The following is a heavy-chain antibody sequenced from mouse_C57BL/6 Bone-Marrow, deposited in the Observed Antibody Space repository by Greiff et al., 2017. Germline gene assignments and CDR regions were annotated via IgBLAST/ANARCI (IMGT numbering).Heavy chain of an antibody. D-gene: IGHD2-3*01. CDR1: GYTFTSYW. V-gene: IGHV1-69*01. Sequence: QVQLQQPGAELVMPGASVKLSCKASGYTFTSYWMHWVKQRPGQGLEWIGEIDPTDSSTNYNQKFKGKSTLTVDKSSSTAYMQLSSLTSEDSAVYYCAREGDDGYFDVWGTGTTVTVSS. J-gene: IGHJ1*03. CDR2: IDPTDSST. CDR3: AREGDDGYFDV.